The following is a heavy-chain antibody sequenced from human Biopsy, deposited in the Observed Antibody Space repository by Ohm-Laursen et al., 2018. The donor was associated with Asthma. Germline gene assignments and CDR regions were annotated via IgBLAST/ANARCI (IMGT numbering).Heavy chain of an antibody. V-gene: IGHV3-23*01. D-gene: IGHD2-21*01. CDR1: GFRVSDYG. CDR2: ISSGGGSR. J-gene: IGHJ6*02. CDR3: AGFSLCARTACGPYYIYKMDV. Sequence: SLRLSCSASGFRVSDYGMNWVRQAPGKGLEWVASISSGGGSRDYADSMEGRFTISRYNYNMVFLHMNYLRAEDTAIYYCAGFSLCARTACGPYYIYKMDVWGQGTTVTVSS.